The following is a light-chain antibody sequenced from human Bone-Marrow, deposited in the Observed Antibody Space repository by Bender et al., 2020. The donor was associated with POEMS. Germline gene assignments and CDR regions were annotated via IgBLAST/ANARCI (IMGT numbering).Light chain of an antibody. J-gene: IGLJ2*01. V-gene: IGLV2-8*01. CDR3: SSYPGSNNFHVV. Sequence: QSALTQPASVSGSPGQSITISCTGTSSDVGGYNSVSWYQHHPGKAPKVMIYDVNKRPSGVPDRFSGSKSGNTASLTVSGLQAEDEADYYCSSYPGSNNFHVVFGGGTTLTVL. CDR1: SSDVGGYNS. CDR2: DVN.